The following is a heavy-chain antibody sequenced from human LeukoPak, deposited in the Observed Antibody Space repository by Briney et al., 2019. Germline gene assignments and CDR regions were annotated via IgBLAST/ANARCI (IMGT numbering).Heavy chain of an antibody. J-gene: IGHJ4*02. CDR3: ARGRTGAAALDF. Sequence: LRLSCAASGFTFSSYEMNWVRQAPGKGLEWIGESTHTGSTNYNPSLKSRVTISVDTSKNQFSLKLTSVSAADTAVYHCARGRTGAAALDFWGPGTLVTVSS. D-gene: IGHD2-2*01. V-gene: IGHV4-34*01. CDR1: GFTFSSYE. CDR2: STHTGST.